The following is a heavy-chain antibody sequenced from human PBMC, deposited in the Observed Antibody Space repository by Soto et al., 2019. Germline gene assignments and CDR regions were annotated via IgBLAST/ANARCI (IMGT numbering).Heavy chain of an antibody. V-gene: IGHV3-48*01. CDR1: GFTFSSYS. CDR2: ISSSSSTI. Sequence: EVQLVESGGGLVQPGGSLRLSCAASGFTFSSYSVNWVRQAPGKGLEWVSYISSSSSTIYYADSVKGRFTISRDNAKNSLYLQMNSLRAEDTAVYYGAREADILNWFDPWGQGTLVTVSS. D-gene: IGHD3-9*01. J-gene: IGHJ5*02. CDR3: AREADILNWFDP.